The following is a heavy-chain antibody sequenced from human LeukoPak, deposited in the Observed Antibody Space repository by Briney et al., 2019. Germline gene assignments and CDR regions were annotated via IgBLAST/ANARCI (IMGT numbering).Heavy chain of an antibody. CDR2: ISGSGGST. J-gene: IGHJ4*02. Sequence: PGGSLRLSCAASGFTFSSYAMSWVRQAPGKGPEWVSAISGSGGSTYYADSVKGRFTISRDNSKNTLYLQMNSLRAEDTAVYYCAKDGVTMIVVVTPGYFDYWGQGTLVTVSS. CDR1: GFTFSSYA. V-gene: IGHV3-23*01. D-gene: IGHD3-22*01. CDR3: AKDGVTMIVVVTPGYFDY.